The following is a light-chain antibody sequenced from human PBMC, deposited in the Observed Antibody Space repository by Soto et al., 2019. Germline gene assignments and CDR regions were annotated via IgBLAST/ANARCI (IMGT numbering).Light chain of an antibody. CDR2: GAS. V-gene: IGKV3-15*01. CDR1: QSVRSN. J-gene: IGKJ5*01. Sequence: EIVMTQSPATLSASPGERSTLSCRASQSVRSNLAWYQQKPGQAPRLLIYGASTRATGIPARFSGSGSGTDFSLTISSLDPEDFAVYYCQQRSDWPPLFGPGTRLEIK. CDR3: QQRSDWPPL.